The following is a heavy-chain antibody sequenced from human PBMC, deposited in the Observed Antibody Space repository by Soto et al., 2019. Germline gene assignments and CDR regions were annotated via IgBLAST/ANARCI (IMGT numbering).Heavy chain of an antibody. CDR1: GGSFGSNY. D-gene: IGHD5-18*01. CDR2: ISDSGSGST. CDR3: ARNSVNGYGYGLYYFDS. V-gene: IGHV4-59*01. Sequence: QVQLQESGPGLVKPSETLSLTCTVSGGSFGSNYWSWVRQPPGKGLEWIGYISDSGSGSTNYNPSLKSRVTISEDMSKNQFSLNLTSVTAADTATYYCARNSVNGYGYGLYYFDSWGQGTLVTVSS. J-gene: IGHJ4*02.